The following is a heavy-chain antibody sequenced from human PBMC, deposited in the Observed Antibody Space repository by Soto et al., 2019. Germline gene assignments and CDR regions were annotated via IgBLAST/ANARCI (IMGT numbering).Heavy chain of an antibody. CDR3: ARGILLWFGDPQNCGFDP. J-gene: IGHJ5*02. D-gene: IGHD3-10*01. CDR2: IYYSGST. Sequence: LSLTCTVSGGSISSGDYYWSWIRQPPGKGLEWIGYIYYSGSTYYNPSLKSRVTISVDTSKNQFSLKLSSVTAADTAVYYCARGILLWFGDPQNCGFDPWGQGTLVTVSS. V-gene: IGHV4-30-4*01. CDR1: GGSISSGDYY.